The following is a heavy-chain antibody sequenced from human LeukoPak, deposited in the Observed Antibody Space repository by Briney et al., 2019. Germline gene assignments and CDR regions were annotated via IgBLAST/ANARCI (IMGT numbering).Heavy chain of an antibody. CDR3: ASRGDSSGYVDH. D-gene: IGHD3-22*01. Sequence: GGSLRLSCAASGFTFSSYAMHWVRQAPGKGLEWVAVISYDGSNKYYADSVKGRFTISRDNSKNTLYLQMNSLRAEDTAVYYCASRGDSSGYVDHWGQGTLVTVSS. V-gene: IGHV3-30-3*01. J-gene: IGHJ4*02. CDR1: GFTFSSYA. CDR2: ISYDGSNK.